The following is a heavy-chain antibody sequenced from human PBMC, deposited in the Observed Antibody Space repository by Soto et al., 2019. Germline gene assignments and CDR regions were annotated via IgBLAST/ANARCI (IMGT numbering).Heavy chain of an antibody. V-gene: IGHV3-48*03. D-gene: IGHD6-13*01. CDR3: ARQGVAAAVDYFDY. CDR2: ISSSGSTI. CDR1: GFTFSSYE. J-gene: IGHJ4*02. Sequence: EVQLVESGGGLVQPGGSLRLSCAASGFTFSSYEMNWVRQAPGKGLEWVSYISSSGSTIYYADSVKGRFTISRDNAKNSLYLQMNSLRAEDTAVYYCARQGVAAAVDYFDYWGQGTLVTVSS.